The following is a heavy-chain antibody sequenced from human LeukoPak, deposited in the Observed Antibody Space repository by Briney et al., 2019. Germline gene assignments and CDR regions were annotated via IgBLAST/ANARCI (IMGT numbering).Heavy chain of an antibody. CDR3: ARAVRIFGVVNLAFDY. V-gene: IGHV4-59*01. CDR1: GGSISSYY. J-gene: IGHJ4*02. CDR2: IYYSGST. D-gene: IGHD3-3*01. Sequence: PSETLSLTCTVSGGSISSYYWSWIRQPPGKGLEWIGYIYYSGSTNYNPSLKSRVTISVDPSKNQFSLKLSSVTAADTAVYYCARAVRIFGVVNLAFDYWGQGTLVTVSS.